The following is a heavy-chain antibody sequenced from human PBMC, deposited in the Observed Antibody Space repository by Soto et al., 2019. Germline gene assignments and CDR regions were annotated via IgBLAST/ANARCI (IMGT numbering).Heavy chain of an antibody. CDR3: ARVSLQYCSSTSCYPSWFDP. D-gene: IGHD2-2*01. J-gene: IGHJ5*02. V-gene: IGHV4-34*01. Sequence: SETLSLTCAVYGGSFSGYYWSWIRQPPGKGLEWIGEINHSGSTNYNPSLKSRVTISVDTSKNQFSLKLSSVTAADTAVYYCARVSLQYCSSTSCYPSWFDPWGQGTLVTVSS. CDR2: INHSGST. CDR1: GGSFSGYY.